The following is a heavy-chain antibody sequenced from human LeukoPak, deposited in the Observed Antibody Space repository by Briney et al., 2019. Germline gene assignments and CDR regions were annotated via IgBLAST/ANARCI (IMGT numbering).Heavy chain of an antibody. Sequence: SETLSPTCTVSGGSVSSGSYYWSWIRQPPGKGLEWIGYIYYSGSTNYNPSLKSRVTISVDTSKNQFSLKLSSVTAADTAVYYCAREYPYGQFDYWGQGTLVTVSS. CDR3: AREYPYGQFDY. CDR2: IYYSGST. D-gene: IGHD4-17*01. CDR1: GGSVSSGSYY. V-gene: IGHV4-61*01. J-gene: IGHJ4*02.